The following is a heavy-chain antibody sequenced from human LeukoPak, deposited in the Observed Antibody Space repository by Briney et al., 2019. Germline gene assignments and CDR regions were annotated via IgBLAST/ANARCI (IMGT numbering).Heavy chain of an antibody. V-gene: IGHV3-48*03. CDR3: ARSVRGLAVASHFDY. J-gene: IGHJ4*02. CDR2: ISSSGSTI. Sequence: PGGSLRLSCAASGFTFRSYEMNWVRQAPGKGLEWVSYISSSGSTIYYADSVKGRFTVSRDNAKNSLYLQMNSLRAEDTAVYYCARSVRGLAVASHFDYWGQGTLVTVSS. CDR1: GFTFRSYE. D-gene: IGHD6-19*01.